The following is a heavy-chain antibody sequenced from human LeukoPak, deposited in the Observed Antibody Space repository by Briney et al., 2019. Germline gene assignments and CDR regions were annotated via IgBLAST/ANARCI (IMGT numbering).Heavy chain of an antibody. J-gene: IGHJ3*02. V-gene: IGHV3-21*04. D-gene: IGHD3-10*01. CDR3: ARGEAVRDSAFDI. CDR1: GFTFSSYS. Sequence: GGSLRLSCAASGFTFSSYSMNWVRQAPGKGLEWVSSISSSSSYIYYADSVKGRFTISRDNAKNSLYLQMNSLRAEDTAVYYCARGEAVRDSAFDIWGQGTMVTVSS. CDR2: ISSSSSYI.